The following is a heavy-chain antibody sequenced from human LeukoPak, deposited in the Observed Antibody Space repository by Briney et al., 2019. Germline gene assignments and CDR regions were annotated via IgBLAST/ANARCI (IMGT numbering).Heavy chain of an antibody. Sequence: SETLSLTCTVSGGSISGSSYYWGWIRQPPGKGLEWIGNIYYSGSTYYNPSLKSRVTMSVDTSKNHFSLKLSSVTAADTAVYYCARHSATVTHYYYYYMDVWGKGTTVTVSS. CDR1: GGSISGSSYY. J-gene: IGHJ6*03. CDR2: IYYSGST. D-gene: IGHD4-17*01. CDR3: ARHSATVTHYYYYYMDV. V-gene: IGHV4-39*01.